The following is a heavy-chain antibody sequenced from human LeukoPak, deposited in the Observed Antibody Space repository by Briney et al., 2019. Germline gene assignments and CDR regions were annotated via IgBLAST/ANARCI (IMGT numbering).Heavy chain of an antibody. V-gene: IGHV3-7*04. J-gene: IGHJ4*02. CDR1: GFTFSSYG. CDR3: ARAIEGAYDL. D-gene: IGHD5-12*01. CDR2: INRDGSDK. Sequence: GRSLRLSCAASGFTFSSYGMHWVRQAPGKGLEWVANINRDGSDKYYMASVQGRFTISRDNAKNSLSLQMNSLRVEDTAVYFCARAIEGAYDLWGQGTLVSVSS.